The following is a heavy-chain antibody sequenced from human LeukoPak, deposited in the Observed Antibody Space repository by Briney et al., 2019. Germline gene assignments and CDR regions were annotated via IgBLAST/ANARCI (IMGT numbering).Heavy chain of an antibody. J-gene: IGHJ6*03. D-gene: IGHD3-10*01. CDR3: ARQISDYYYYYIDV. V-gene: IGHV4-39*01. CDR2: IYYSGTT. Sequence: SETLSLTCTVSGGSISSSHYYWGWIRQTPGKGLEWIGTIYYSGTTYYNPSLESRATISEDTSKNQFSLTLRSVAAADTAVYYCARQISDYYYYYIDVWGKGTTVTVSS. CDR1: GGSISSSHYY.